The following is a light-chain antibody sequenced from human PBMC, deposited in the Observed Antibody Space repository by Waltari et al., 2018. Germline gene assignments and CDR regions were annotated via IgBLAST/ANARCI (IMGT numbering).Light chain of an antibody. CDR3: QQYGSSPRT. CDR2: GAS. J-gene: IGKJ1*01. V-gene: IGKV3-20*01. Sequence: RASQCVSSSYLAGYQQKPGQAPRLLIYGASSRATGIPDRFSGSGSGTDFTLTISRLEPEDFAVYYCQQYGSSPRTFGQGTKVEIK. CDR1: QCVSSSY.